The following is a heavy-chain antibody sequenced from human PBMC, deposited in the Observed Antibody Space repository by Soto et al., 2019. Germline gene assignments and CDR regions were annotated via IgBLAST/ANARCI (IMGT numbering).Heavy chain of an antibody. Sequence: ASVKVSCKACGYTFTSYGISWVRQAPGQGLEWMGWISAYNGNTNYAQKLQGRVTMTTDTSTSTAYMELRSLRSDDTAVYYCARMYSSGWYLISYFDYWGQGTLVTVSS. CDR1: GYTFTSYG. D-gene: IGHD6-19*01. CDR2: ISAYNGNT. CDR3: ARMYSSGWYLISYFDY. J-gene: IGHJ4*02. V-gene: IGHV1-18*01.